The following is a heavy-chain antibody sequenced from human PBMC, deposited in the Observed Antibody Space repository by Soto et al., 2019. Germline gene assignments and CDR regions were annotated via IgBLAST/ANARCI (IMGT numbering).Heavy chain of an antibody. CDR2: ISAYNGNT. CDR3: ARDIVVVVAATQTNWFDP. D-gene: IGHD2-15*01. V-gene: IGHV1-18*01. Sequence: GASVKVSCKASGYTFTSYGISWVRQAPGQGLEWMGWISAYNGNTNYAQKLQGRVTMTTDTSTSTAYMELRSLRSDDTAVYYCARDIVVVVAATQTNWFDPWGQGTLVTVSS. J-gene: IGHJ5*02. CDR1: GYTFTSYG.